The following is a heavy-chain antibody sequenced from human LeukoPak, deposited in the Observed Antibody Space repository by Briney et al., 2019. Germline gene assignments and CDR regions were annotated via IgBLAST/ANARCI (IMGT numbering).Heavy chain of an antibody. J-gene: IGHJ6*03. CDR1: GYTFTGYH. Sequence: GASVKVSCKASGYTFTGYHMHWVRQAPGQGLEWMGWINPNSGGTNYAQKFQGRVTMTRDTSISTAYMELSRLRSDDTAVHYCARSPIVATKDYYYYYYMDVWGKGTTVTVSS. D-gene: IGHD5-12*01. CDR2: INPNSGGT. V-gene: IGHV1-2*02. CDR3: ARSPIVATKDYYYYYYMDV.